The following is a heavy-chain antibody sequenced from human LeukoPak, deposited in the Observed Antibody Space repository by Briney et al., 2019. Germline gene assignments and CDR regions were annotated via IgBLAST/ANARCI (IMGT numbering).Heavy chain of an antibody. J-gene: IGHJ4*02. CDR1: GGSISSGGSY. CDR3: ARDLGYSYGTGWNY. D-gene: IGHD5-18*01. V-gene: IGHV4-31*03. Sequence: SQTLSLTCTVSGGSISSGGSYWSWIRQHPGKGLEWIGYIYYSGSTYYNPSLKSRVTISVDTSKNQFSLKLSSVTAADTAVYYCARDLGYSYGTGWNYWGQGTLVTVSS. CDR2: IYYSGST.